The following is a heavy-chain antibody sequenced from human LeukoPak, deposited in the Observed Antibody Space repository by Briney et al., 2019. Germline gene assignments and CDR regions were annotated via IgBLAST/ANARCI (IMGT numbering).Heavy chain of an antibody. V-gene: IGHV4-39*01. CDR2: IHNTGST. J-gene: IGHJ4*02. CDR3: AKSHLGVPHDY. CDR1: GGSISSVAYY. Sequence: SETLSLTCTVSGGSISSVAYYWGWIRQPPGKGLEWIATIHNTGSTYYNPSLKSRVTISIDASRNQISLELNSVTAADTAIYYCAKSHLGVPHDYWGQGTLVTVSS. D-gene: IGHD3-3*01.